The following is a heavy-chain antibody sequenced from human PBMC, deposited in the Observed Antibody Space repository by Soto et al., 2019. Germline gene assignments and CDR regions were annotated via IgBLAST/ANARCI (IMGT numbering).Heavy chain of an antibody. J-gene: IGHJ3*02. V-gene: IGHV1-18*01. CDR3: ARDLTASSSRITIFGVAPSDAFDI. Sequence: ASVKVSCKASGYTFTSYGISWVRQAPGQGLEWMGWISAYNGNTNYAQKLQGRVTMTTDTSTSTAYMELRSLRSDDTAVYFCARDLTASSSRITIFGVAPSDAFDIWGQGTMVTVSS. CDR2: ISAYNGNT. CDR1: GYTFTSYG. D-gene: IGHD3-3*01.